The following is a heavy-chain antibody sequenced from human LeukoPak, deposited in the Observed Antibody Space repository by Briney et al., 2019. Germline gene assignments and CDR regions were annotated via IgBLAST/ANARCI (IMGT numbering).Heavy chain of an antibody. D-gene: IGHD6-6*01. CDR3: ARGYGIAARPVDY. V-gene: IGHV4-34*01. CDR2: INHSGST. J-gene: IGHJ4*02. Sequence: SETLSLTCAVYGGSFSGYYWSWIRRPPGKGLEWIGEINHSGSTNYNPSLKSRVTISVDTSKNQFSLKLSSVTAADTAVYYCARGYGIAARPVDYWGQGTLVTVSS. CDR1: GGSFSGYY.